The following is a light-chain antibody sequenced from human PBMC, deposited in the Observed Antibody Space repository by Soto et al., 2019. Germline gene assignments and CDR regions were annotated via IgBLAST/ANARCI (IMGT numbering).Light chain of an antibody. CDR3: QKYGSSRT. Sequence: EIVLTQSPATLSLFPGERATLSCRASQSVSSSYLAWHQQKPGQAPRLLIYGASSRATGIPDRFSGSGSGTDFTLTISRLEPEDFAVYYCQKYGSSRTFGQGTKVDIK. J-gene: IGKJ1*01. V-gene: IGKV3-20*01. CDR1: QSVSSSY. CDR2: GAS.